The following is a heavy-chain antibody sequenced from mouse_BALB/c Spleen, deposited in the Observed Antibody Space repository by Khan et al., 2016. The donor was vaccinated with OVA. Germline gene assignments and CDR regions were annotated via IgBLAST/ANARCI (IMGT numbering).Heavy chain of an antibody. D-gene: IGHD2-14*01. CDR2: MIYTGYT. J-gene: IGHJ3*01. CDR3: ARSTYRYAFAY. V-gene: IGHV3-8*02. CDR1: GDSITSGY. Sequence: EVQLQESGPSLVKPSQTLSLTCSVTGDSITSGYWSWIRKFPGNKLEYMGYMIYTGYTDYNPSLKSRIAITPHTSKKQNYLQWNSVTAEDTATYYCARSTYRYAFAYWGQGTLVTVSA.